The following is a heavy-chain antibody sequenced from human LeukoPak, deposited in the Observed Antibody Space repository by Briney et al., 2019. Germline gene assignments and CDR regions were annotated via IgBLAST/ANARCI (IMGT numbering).Heavy chain of an antibody. D-gene: IGHD2-8*01. CDR1: GYTFTGYY. J-gene: IGHJ3*02. Sequence: GASVKVSCKASGYTFTGYYMHWVRQAPGQGLEWMGWMNPNSGNTGYAQKFQGRVTITRNTSISTAYMELSSLRSEDTAVYYCARGTPPQYPGTRYDAFDIWGQGTMVTVSS. CDR3: ARGTPPQYPGTRYDAFDI. V-gene: IGHV1-8*03. CDR2: MNPNSGNT.